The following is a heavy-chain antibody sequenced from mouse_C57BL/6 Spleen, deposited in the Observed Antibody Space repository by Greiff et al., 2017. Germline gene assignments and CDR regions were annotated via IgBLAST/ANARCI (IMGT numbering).Heavy chain of an antibody. CDR2: IDPSDSYT. D-gene: IGHD3-2*02. V-gene: IGHV1-69*01. Sequence: QVQLQQPGAELVMPGASVKLSCKASGYTFTSYWMHWVKQRPGQGLEWIGEIDPSDSYTNSNQKFKGKSTLTEDKSSSTAYMQLSSLTSEDSAVYYCARHSAGYPWFAYWGQGTLVTVSA. CDR1: GYTFTSYW. CDR3: ARHSAGYPWFAY. J-gene: IGHJ3*01.